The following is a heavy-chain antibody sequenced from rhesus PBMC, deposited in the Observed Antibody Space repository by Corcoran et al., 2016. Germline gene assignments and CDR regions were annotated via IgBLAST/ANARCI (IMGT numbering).Heavy chain of an antibody. V-gene: IGHV4-80*01. CDR1: GGSFSSYW. Sequence: QLQLQESGPGLVKPSETLSLTCAVSGGSFSSYWWSWIRQPPGKGLEWIGEINCNSVSTNYNPSLKSRGTSSKDASKNQFSLKLSSVTAADTAVYYCARTYYKIGTGYLDYWGQGVLVTVSS. J-gene: IGHJ4*01. CDR3: ARTYYKIGTGYLDY. CDR2: INCNSVST. D-gene: IGHD3-3*01.